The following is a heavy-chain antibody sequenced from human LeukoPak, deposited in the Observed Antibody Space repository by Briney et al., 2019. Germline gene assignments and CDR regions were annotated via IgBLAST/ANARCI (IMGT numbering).Heavy chain of an antibody. CDR3: ARVNKYYDFWSGYSRDLDY. Sequence: WASVKVSCKASGYTFTSYDINWVRQATGQGLEWMGWMNPNSGNTGYAQKFQGRVTMTRNTSISTAYMELSSLRSEDTAVYYSARVNKYYDFWSGYSRDLDYWGQGTLVTVSS. V-gene: IGHV1-8*01. J-gene: IGHJ4*02. CDR2: MNPNSGNT. D-gene: IGHD3-3*01. CDR1: GYTFTSYD.